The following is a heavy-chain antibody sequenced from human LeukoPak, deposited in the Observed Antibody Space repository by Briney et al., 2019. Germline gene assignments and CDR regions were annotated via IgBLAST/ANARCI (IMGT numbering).Heavy chain of an antibody. CDR3: AKGGAAAAKGKYYFDY. V-gene: IGHV3-23*01. CDR1: GFTFSSFA. CDR2: ISGSGGSK. J-gene: IGHJ4*02. D-gene: IGHD6-13*01. Sequence: GGSLRLSCAASGFTFSSFAMSWVREAPEKGLEWVSAISGSGGSKYYPDSVKGRFTISRDSSRNTLYLQMNSLRADDTAVYYCAKGGAAAAKGKYYFDYWGQGTLVTVSS.